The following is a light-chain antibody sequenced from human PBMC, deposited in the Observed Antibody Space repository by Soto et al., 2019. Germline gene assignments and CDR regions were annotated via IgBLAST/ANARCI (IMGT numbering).Light chain of an antibody. CDR3: QQANDWPPT. CDR1: QAISNS. V-gene: IGKV3-15*01. Sequence: EIVLTQSPATLSVSPGERVTLSCRASQAISNSLAWYQQKPGQAPRLLIFDASTRATGVPARFSGSGSGTEFTLTISSLQSEDFAVYYCQQANDWPPTFGQGTRVE. J-gene: IGKJ1*01. CDR2: DAS.